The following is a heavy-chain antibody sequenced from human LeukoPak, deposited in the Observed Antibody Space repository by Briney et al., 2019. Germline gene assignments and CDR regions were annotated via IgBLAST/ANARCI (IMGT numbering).Heavy chain of an antibody. CDR3: ARDVGFD. CDR2: IFYTGST. J-gene: IGHJ4*02. D-gene: IGHD6-25*01. Sequence: KPSETLSLTCTVYGGSVNSDNYYWSWIRQPPGRGLEWIGYIFYTGSTNYNPSLKSRVTISVDTSKNQFSLKVSSVTAADTAVYYCARDVGFDWGQGTLVTVSS. V-gene: IGHV4-61*01. CDR1: GGSVNSDNYY.